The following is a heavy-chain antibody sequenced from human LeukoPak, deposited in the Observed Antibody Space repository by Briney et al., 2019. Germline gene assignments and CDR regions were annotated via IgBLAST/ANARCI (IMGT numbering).Heavy chain of an antibody. CDR3: AKDLVGPHGDYDTGGY. D-gene: IGHD4-17*01. Sequence: PGGSLRLSCAASGFTFRSYWMSWVRQAPGKGLEWVANINQDGSAKYYVDSVKGRFTISRDNAKNSLYLQINSLRAEDTAVYYCAKDLVGPHGDYDTGGYWGQGTLVTVSS. V-gene: IGHV3-7*01. CDR1: GFTFRSYW. J-gene: IGHJ4*02. CDR2: INQDGSAK.